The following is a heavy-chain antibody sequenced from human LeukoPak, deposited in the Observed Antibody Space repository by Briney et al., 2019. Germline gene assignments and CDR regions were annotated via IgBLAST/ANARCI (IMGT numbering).Heavy chain of an antibody. CDR3: ARVTLTGYYAFDY. D-gene: IGHD3-9*01. Sequence: GGSLRLSCAASGFTFSSYGMTWVRQAPGKGLEWVSYISSSSSTIYYADSVKGRFTISRDNAKNSLYLQLNSLRAEDTAVYYCARVTLTGYYAFDYWGQGTLVTVSS. CDR1: GFTFSSYG. J-gene: IGHJ4*02. V-gene: IGHV3-48*01. CDR2: ISSSSSTI.